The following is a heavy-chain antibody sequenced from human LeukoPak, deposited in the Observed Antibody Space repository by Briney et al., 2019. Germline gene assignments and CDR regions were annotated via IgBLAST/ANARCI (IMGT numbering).Heavy chain of an antibody. D-gene: IGHD3-22*01. V-gene: IGHV3-23*01. CDR3: AKDRTYDSSGYADY. Sequence: GGSLRLSCAASGFTVSSNYMSWVRQAPGKGLEWVSAISGRGGSTCYADSVKGRFTISRDNSKNTLYLQMNSLRAECTAVYYCAKDRTYDSSGYADYWGQGTVVTVSS. CDR2: ISGRGGST. CDR1: GFTVSSNY. J-gene: IGHJ4*02.